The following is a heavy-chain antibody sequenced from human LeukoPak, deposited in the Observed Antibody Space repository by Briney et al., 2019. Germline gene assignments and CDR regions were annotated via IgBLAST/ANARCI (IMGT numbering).Heavy chain of an antibody. V-gene: IGHV3-23*01. CDR2: FSGTSTN. CDR3: ANHKESSGGLGFDY. CDR1: GFTFSSYA. J-gene: IGHJ4*02. D-gene: IGHD6-19*01. Sequence: GGYLRLSCAASGFTFSSYAMSWDRQAPGKGLEWVSTFSGTSTNSYADAVKGRVTISRDNSKNTLYLQMNSLRAEDTAVYYCANHKESSGGLGFDYWGQESLASVSS.